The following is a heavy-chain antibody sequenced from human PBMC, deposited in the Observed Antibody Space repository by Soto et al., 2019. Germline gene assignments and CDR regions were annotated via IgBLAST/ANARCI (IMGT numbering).Heavy chain of an antibody. CDR1: GFTFSSYA. Sequence: EVQLLESGGGLVQPGGSLRLSCAASGFTFSSYAMSWVRQAPGKGLEWVSAISGSGGSTYYADSVKGRFTISRDNSKSTRYMQINSLRAEDTAVYYSAKIPHSSSRYVDGVDICGQGTMVTVSS. V-gene: IGHV3-23*01. J-gene: IGHJ3*02. CDR3: AKIPHSSSRYVDGVDI. CDR2: ISGSGGST. D-gene: IGHD6-13*01.